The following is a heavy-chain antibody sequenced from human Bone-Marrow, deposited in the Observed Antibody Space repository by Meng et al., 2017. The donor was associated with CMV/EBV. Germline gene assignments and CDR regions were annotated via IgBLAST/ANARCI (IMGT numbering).Heavy chain of an antibody. Sequence: GESLKISCTASGFPYISYSMSWVRQAPGKGLEWVSAGRSGGDTFYADFVKGRFTVSRDNSKNPLYLQLNSLRVEDTAVYFCARVGTYALDVWGRGTMVTVSS. CDR3: ARVGTYALDV. D-gene: IGHD1/OR15-1a*01. V-gene: IGHV3-23*01. J-gene: IGHJ3*01. CDR1: GFPYISYS. CDR2: GRSGGDT.